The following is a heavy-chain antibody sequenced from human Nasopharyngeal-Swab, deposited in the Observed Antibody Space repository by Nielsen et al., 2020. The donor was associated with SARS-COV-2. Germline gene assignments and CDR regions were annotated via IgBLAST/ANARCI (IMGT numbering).Heavy chain of an antibody. CDR2: IKQDGSEK. D-gene: IGHD3-22*01. J-gene: IGHJ4*02. CDR1: GFTVSSNY. Sequence: GESLKISCAASGFTVSSNYMSWVRQAPGKGLEWVANIKQDGSEKYYVDSVKGRFTISRDNAKNSLYLQMNSLRAEDTAVYYCAREAHYYDSSGYYLREFDYWGQGTLVTVSS. CDR3: AREAHYYDSSGYYLREFDY. V-gene: IGHV3-7*01.